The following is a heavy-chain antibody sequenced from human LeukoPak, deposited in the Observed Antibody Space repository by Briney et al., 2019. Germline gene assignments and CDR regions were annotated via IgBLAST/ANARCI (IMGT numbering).Heavy chain of an antibody. CDR3: ARDSLGDPTYYFDY. CDR1: GFTFSSYA. CDR2: ISYDGSNK. Sequence: GGSLRLSYAASGFTFSSYAMHWDRQAPGKGLEWVAVISYDGSNKYYADSVKGRFTISRDNSKNTLYLQMNSLRAGDTAVYYCARDSLGDPTYYFDYWGQGTLVTVSS. V-gene: IGHV3-30*04. J-gene: IGHJ4*02. D-gene: IGHD3-10*01.